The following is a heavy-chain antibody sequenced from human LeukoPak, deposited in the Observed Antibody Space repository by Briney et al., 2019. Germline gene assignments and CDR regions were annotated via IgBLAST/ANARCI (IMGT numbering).Heavy chain of an antibody. CDR1: GGSISSGGYY. V-gene: IGHV4-31*03. J-gene: IGHJ4*02. D-gene: IGHD1-26*01. CDR3: ARDGSYFSIDY. CDR2: IYYSGST. Sequence: QSSETLSLTCTVSGGSISSGGYYWSWIRQHPGKGLEWIGYIYYSGSTYYNPSLKSRVTMSVDTSKNQFSLKLSSVTAADTAVYYCARDGSYFSIDYWGQGTLVTVSS.